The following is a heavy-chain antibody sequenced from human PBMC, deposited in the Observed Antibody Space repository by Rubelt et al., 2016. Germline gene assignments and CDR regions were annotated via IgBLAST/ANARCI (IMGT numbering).Heavy chain of an antibody. CDR2: ISGSGGST. CDR3: TRELDSEYGSSVDY. Sequence: EVQLLESGGGLVQPGGSLRLSCAASGFTFSSYAMSWVRQAPGKGLEWVSAISGSGGSTYYADSVRGRFTISRDNSKNTLCLQMIHLRAEDTGLYYCTRELDSEYGSSVDYWGRGALGTV. J-gene: IGHJ4*02. CDR1: GFTFSSYA. V-gene: IGHV3-23*01. D-gene: IGHD4-17*01.